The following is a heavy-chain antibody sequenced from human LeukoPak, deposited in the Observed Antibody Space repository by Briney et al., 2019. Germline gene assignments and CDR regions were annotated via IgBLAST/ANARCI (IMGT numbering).Heavy chain of an antibody. CDR3: ARGEGISFFDY. CDR1: GGSISSYY. J-gene: IGHJ4*02. D-gene: IGHD2-21*01. Sequence: SETLPLTCTVSGGSISSYYWSWIRQPPGKGLEWIGYIYYSGSTNHNPSLKSRVTISVDTSKNQFSLKLSSVTAADTAVYYCARGEGISFFDYWGQGTPVTFSS. CDR2: IYYSGST. V-gene: IGHV4-59*01.